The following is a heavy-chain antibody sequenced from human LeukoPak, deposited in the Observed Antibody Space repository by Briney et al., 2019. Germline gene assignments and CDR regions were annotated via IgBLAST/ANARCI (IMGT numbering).Heavy chain of an antibody. CDR1: GDSISSGGYS. CDR2: IYHSGST. V-gene: IGHV4-30-2*01. Sequence: SETLSLTCAVSGDSISSGGYSWSWIRQPPGKGLEWIGYIYHSGSTYYNPSLKSRVTISVDRSKNQFSLKLSSVTAADTAVYYCARDYYDSSGYYVGDYWGQGTLVTVSS. J-gene: IGHJ4*02. D-gene: IGHD3-22*01. CDR3: ARDYYDSSGYYVGDY.